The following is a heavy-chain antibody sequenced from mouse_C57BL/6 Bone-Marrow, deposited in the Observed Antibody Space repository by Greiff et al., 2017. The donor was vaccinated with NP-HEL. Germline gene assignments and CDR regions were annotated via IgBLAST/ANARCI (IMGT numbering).Heavy chain of an antibody. CDR1: GYTFTGYW. CDR2: ILPGSGST. Sequence: QVQLKESGAELMKPGASVKLSCKATGYTFTGYWIEWVKQRPGHGLEWIGEILPGSGSTNYNEKFKGKATFTADTSSNTAYMQLSSLTTEDSAIYYGAREDYYYYDSSYRAYWGQGTLVTVSA. J-gene: IGHJ3*01. V-gene: IGHV1-9*01. CDR3: AREDYYYYDSSYRAY. D-gene: IGHD1-1*01.